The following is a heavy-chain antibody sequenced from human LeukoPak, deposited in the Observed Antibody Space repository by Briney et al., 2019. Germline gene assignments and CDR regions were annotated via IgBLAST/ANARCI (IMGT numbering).Heavy chain of an antibody. V-gene: IGHV4-34*01. CDR1: GGSFSGYY. CDR3: ARESPLDDY. CDR2: INHSGST. D-gene: IGHD3-3*01. J-gene: IGHJ4*02. Sequence: SETLSLTCAVHGGSFSGYYWSWIRQPPGKGLEWIGEINHSGSTNYNPSLKSRVTISVDTSKNQFSLKLSSVTAADTAVYYCARESPLDDYWGQGTLVTVSS.